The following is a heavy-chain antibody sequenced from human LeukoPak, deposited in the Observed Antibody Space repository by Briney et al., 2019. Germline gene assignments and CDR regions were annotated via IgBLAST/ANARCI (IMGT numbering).Heavy chain of an antibody. CDR1: GGSISSSNW. CDR2: IYHSGST. CDR3: ARGLNDYVWGSYRQRNWFDP. J-gene: IGHJ5*02. Sequence: SETLSLTCAVSGGSISSSNWWSWVRPPPGKGLEWIGEIYHSGSTNYNPSLKSRVTISVDKSKNQFSLKLSSVTAADTAVYYCARGLNDYVWGSYRQRNWFDPWGQGTLVTVSS. V-gene: IGHV4-4*02. D-gene: IGHD3-16*02.